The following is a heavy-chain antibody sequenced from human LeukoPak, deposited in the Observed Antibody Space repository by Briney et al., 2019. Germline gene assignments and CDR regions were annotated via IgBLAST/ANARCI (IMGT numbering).Heavy chain of an antibody. J-gene: IGHJ6*03. CDR3: GRARGRSYGAVPYYYYYMDV. V-gene: IGHV4-59*01. CDR1: GGSISSYY. Sequence: SETLSLTCTVSGGSISSYYWSWIRQPPRKGLEWIGYIYYSGSTNYNPSLKSRVTISAETTNNKFSLKLISVPSADHAAYYYGRARGRSYGAVPYYYYYMDVWGKGTTVTVSS. D-gene: IGHD3-16*01. CDR2: IYYSGST.